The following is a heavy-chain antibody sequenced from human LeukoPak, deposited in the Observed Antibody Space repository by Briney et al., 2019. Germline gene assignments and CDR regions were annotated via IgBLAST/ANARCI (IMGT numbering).Heavy chain of an antibody. J-gene: IGHJ5*02. D-gene: IGHD3-3*01. V-gene: IGHV4-59*06. CDR3: ARGISPRGSVLRFLEWTSNWFDP. Sequence: SETLSLTCTVSGGSISSYYWSWIRQHPGKGLEWIGYIYYSGSTYYNPSLKSRVTISVDTSKNQFSLKLSSVTAADTAVYYCARGISPRGSVLRFLEWTSNWFDPWGQGTLVTVSS. CDR1: GGSISSYY. CDR2: IYYSGST.